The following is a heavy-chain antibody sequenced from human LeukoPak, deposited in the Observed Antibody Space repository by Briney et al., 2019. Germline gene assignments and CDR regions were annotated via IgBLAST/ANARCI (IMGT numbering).Heavy chain of an antibody. CDR2: INPDSGGT. V-gene: IGHV1-2*02. J-gene: IGHJ4*02. CDR1: GYTFTDYY. Sequence: GASVKVSCKASGYTFTDYYIHWVRQAPGQGLEWMGWINPDSGGTNYAQKFQGRVTMTRDTSISTAYMELSRLRSDDTAFYYCARDFSEHEGYWGQGTLVTVSS. CDR3: ARDFSEHEGY. D-gene: IGHD1/OR15-1a*01.